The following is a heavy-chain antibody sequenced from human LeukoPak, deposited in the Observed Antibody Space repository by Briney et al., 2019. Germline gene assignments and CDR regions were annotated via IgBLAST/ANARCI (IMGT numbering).Heavy chain of an antibody. Sequence: SETLSLTCTVSGASFSSGDQYWNWIRQSPGQGLEWIGSIHPSGRLYNNPSLESRVTISIDTSKNHSSLILNPVTAADTAVYFCSRGLDSRKLGYWGQGTLVTVSS. V-gene: IGHV4-31*03. CDR1: GASFSSGDQY. D-gene: IGHD3-22*01. CDR2: IHPSGRL. CDR3: SRGLDSRKLGY. J-gene: IGHJ4*02.